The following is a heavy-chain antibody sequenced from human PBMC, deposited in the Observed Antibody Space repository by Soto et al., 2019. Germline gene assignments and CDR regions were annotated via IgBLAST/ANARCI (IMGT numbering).Heavy chain of an antibody. D-gene: IGHD3-3*01. Sequence: GGSLRLSCAASGFTFSSYAMSWVRQAPGKGLEWVSAISGSGGSTYYADSVKGRFTISRDNSKNTLYLQMNSLRAEDTAVYYCATTPVLMFGVGIGGTNWFDPWGQGTLVTVAS. J-gene: IGHJ5*02. CDR1: GFTFSSYA. CDR2: ISGSGGST. CDR3: ATTPVLMFGVGIGGTNWFDP. V-gene: IGHV3-23*01.